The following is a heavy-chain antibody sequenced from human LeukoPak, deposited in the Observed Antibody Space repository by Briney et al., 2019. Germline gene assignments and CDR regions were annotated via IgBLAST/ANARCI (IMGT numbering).Heavy chain of an antibody. CDR2: ISDTGAGT. D-gene: IGHD1-26*01. CDR3: ARLGWELQGVFDY. J-gene: IGHJ4*02. CDR1: GFTFSSPA. Sequence: PGGSLRLSCTASGFTFSSPAMSWVRQAPGKGLEWVSGISDTGAGTSYADSVKGRFTISRDNAKNSLYLQMNSLRAEDTALYHCARLGWELQGVFDYWGQGTLVTVSS. V-gene: IGHV3-23*01.